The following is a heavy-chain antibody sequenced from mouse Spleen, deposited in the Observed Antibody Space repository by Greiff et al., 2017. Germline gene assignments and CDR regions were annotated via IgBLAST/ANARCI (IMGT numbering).Heavy chain of an antibody. CDR3: ARCLYGARYFDV. V-gene: IGHV1-18*01. Sequence: VQLQQSGPELVKPGASVKIPCKASGYTFTDYNMDWVKQSHGKSLEWIGDINPNNGGTIYNPKFKGKATLTVDKSSSTAYMELRSLTSEDTAVYYCARCLYGARYFDVWGTGTTGTVSS. CDR2: INPNNGGT. D-gene: IGHD6-1*01. J-gene: IGHJ1*03. CDR1: GYTFTDYN.